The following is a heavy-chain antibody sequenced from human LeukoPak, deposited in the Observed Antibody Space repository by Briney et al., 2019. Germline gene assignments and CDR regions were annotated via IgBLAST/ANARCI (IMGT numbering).Heavy chain of an antibody. V-gene: IGHV3-7*05. CDR3: ASAPLRGGNVYFDA. CDR2: IKQDGSEK. CDR1: GFTFSSYA. D-gene: IGHD4-23*01. Sequence: PGGSLRLSCGASGFTFSSYAMHWVRQAPGKGLEWVANIKQDGSEKNYVDSVKGRFTITRDNAKNSQYLQMDSLRAEDTAVYYCASAPLRGGNVYFDAWGQGILVTVSS. J-gene: IGHJ4*02.